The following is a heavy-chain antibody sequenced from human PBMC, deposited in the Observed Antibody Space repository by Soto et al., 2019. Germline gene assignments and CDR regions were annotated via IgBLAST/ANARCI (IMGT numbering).Heavy chain of an antibody. CDR1: GGSISSYY. CDR2: IYYSGST. V-gene: IGHV4-59*08. D-gene: IGHD4-17*01. CDR3: ARRYGDYFDF. Sequence: QVQLQESGPGLVKPSETLSLTCTVSGGSISSYYWSWIRQPPGWGLEWIGYIYYSGSTNYNPSLTSRAPAAVAPSKPQSSLKPGSVTAAATAVYYRARRYGDYFDFWGQGTLVTVSS. J-gene: IGHJ4*02.